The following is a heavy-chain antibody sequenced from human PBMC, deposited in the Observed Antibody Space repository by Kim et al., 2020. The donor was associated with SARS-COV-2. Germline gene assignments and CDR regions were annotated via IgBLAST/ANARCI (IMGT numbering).Heavy chain of an antibody. CDR1: EITFSDHY. D-gene: IGHD6-19*01. Sequence: GGSLRLSCAASEITFSDHYMDWVRQGPGKGLEWVGRIANKANSYTTEYAASVKGRFTISRDDSKNSLYLQVNTLKTEDTAAYFCARGYSGGPIYAFDIWGQGTMVTVSS. CDR2: IANKANSYTT. J-gene: IGHJ3*02. V-gene: IGHV3-72*01. CDR3: ARGYSGGPIYAFDI.